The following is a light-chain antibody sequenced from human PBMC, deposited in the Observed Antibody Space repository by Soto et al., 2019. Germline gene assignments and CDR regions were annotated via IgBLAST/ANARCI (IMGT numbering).Light chain of an antibody. Sequence: QAVLTQPPSVSAAPGQKVTISCSGSSSNIGNNYVSWYQQHPGTAPKLLIYDNNKRPSGIPDRFSGSKSGTSATLVITGLQTGDEADYYCGTCDSSRSSVFGGGTKLTVL. V-gene: IGLV1-51*01. CDR2: DNN. CDR1: SSNIGNNY. J-gene: IGLJ2*01. CDR3: GTCDSSRSSV.